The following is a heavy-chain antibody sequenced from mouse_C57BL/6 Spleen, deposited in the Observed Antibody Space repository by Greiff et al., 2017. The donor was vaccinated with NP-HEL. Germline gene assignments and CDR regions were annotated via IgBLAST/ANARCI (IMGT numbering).Heavy chain of an antibody. CDR2: IRLKSDNYAT. CDR1: GFTFSNYW. D-gene: IGHD1-1*01. Sequence: EVQLVESGGGLVQPGGSMKLSCVASGFTFSNYWMNWVRQSPEKGLEWVAQIRLKSDNYATHYAESVKGRFTISRDDSKSSVYLQMNNLRAEDTGIYYCTPTLYYYGPFAYWGQGTLVTVSA. V-gene: IGHV6-3*01. CDR3: TPTLYYYGPFAY. J-gene: IGHJ3*01.